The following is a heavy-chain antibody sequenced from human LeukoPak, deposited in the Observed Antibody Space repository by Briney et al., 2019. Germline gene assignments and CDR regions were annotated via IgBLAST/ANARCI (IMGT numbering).Heavy chain of an antibody. J-gene: IGHJ4*02. V-gene: IGHV3-11*04. CDR1: GVSISSSYSY. D-gene: IGHD6-19*01. CDR3: ARDGRVAVDN. Sequence: LSLTCTVSGVSISSSYSYWGWIRQAPGKGLEWVSYISSSGSTIYYADSVKGRFTISRDNAKNSLYLQMNSLRAEDTAVYYCARDGRVAVDNWGQGTLVTVSS. CDR2: ISSSGSTI.